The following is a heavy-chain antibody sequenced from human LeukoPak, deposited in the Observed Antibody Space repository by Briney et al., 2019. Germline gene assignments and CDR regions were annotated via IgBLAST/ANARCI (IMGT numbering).Heavy chain of an antibody. J-gene: IGHJ4*02. CDR3: ARALDSGWYYFDY. CDR1: GFTFSSYE. V-gene: IGHV3-48*03. Sequence: GGSLRLSCAASGFTFSSYEMNWVRQAPGRGLEWISYISSRGTTMYYADSVKGRFTVSRDNAKDSLYLQMNSLRGEDTAIYYCARALDSGWYYFDYWGQGTLVTVSS. CDR2: ISSRGTTM. D-gene: IGHD6-19*01.